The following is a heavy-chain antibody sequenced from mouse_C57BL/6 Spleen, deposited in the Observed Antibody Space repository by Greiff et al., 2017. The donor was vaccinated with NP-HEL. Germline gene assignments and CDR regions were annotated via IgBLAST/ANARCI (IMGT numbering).Heavy chain of an antibody. Sequence: EVMLVESGGGLVKPGGSLKLSCAASGFTFSSYAMSWVRQTPEKRLEWVATISDGGSYTYYPDNVKGRFTISRDNAKNNLYLQMSHLKSEDTAMYYCARDGGYGSSSDYWGQGTTLTVSS. V-gene: IGHV5-4*01. CDR3: ARDGGYGSSSDY. CDR2: ISDGGSYT. CDR1: GFTFSSYA. D-gene: IGHD1-1*01. J-gene: IGHJ2*01.